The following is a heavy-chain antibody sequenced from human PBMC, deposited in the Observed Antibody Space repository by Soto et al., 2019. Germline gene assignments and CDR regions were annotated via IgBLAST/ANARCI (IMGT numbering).Heavy chain of an antibody. D-gene: IGHD4-4*01. Sequence: GGSLRLSCAGSGFTFSSYAMSWVRQAPGKGLEWVSTISGSGGSTYYADSVKSRFTISRDNSKNTLYLQMNNLRAEDTAVYYWAKDPGNTVSHVDYWGREPRVTVSS. V-gene: IGHV3-23*01. J-gene: IGHJ4*02. CDR1: GFTFSSYA. CDR2: ISGSGGST. CDR3: AKDPGNTVSHVDY.